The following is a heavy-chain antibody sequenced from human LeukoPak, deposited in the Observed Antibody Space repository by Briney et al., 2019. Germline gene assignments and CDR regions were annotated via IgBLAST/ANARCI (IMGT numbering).Heavy chain of an antibody. Sequence: SETLSLTCTVSGSSISSGSYYWSWIRQPAGKGLEWIGRIYTSGSTNYNPSLKSRVTISVDTSKNQFSLKLSSVTAADTAVYYCARGGDYYDSSGYYYGGYDYWGQGTLVTVSS. CDR1: GSSISSGSYY. J-gene: IGHJ4*02. CDR2: IYTSGST. V-gene: IGHV4-61*02. CDR3: ARGGDYYDSSGYYYGGYDY. D-gene: IGHD3-22*01.